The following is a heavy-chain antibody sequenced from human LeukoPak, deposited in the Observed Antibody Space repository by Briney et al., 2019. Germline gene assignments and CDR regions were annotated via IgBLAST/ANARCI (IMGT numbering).Heavy chain of an antibody. CDR3: ARDSTWAADY. CDR2: ISGSGGST. Sequence: GGSLRLSCAASGFTFSSYGMSWVRQAPGKGLEWVSAISGSGGSTYYADSVKGRFTISRDNSRNTLYLQMNSLGTEDTAVYYCARDSTWAADYWGQGTLVYVSS. V-gene: IGHV3-23*01. CDR1: GFTFSSYG. J-gene: IGHJ4*02. D-gene: IGHD4-11*01.